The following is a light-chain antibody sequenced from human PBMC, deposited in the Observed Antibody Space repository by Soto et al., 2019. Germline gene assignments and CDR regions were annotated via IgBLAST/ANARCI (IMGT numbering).Light chain of an antibody. CDR3: QQYGSSPPYT. CDR1: QSVGSNY. J-gene: IGKJ2*01. V-gene: IGKV3-20*01. CDR2: GAS. Sequence: EIVLMESPGTLALSPGERATLSCRASQSVGSNYLAWYQQNPGRAPRLLIYGASSRPSGIPDRFSGSGSGTDFTLTISRLEPEDFAVYYCQQYGSSPPYTFGQGPKLEIK.